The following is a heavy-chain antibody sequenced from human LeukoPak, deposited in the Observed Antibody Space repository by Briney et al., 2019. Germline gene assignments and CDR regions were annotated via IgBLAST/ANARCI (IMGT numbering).Heavy chain of an antibody. D-gene: IGHD3-3*01. J-gene: IGHJ5*02. V-gene: IGHV3-23*01. Sequence: GGSLRLSCVLSDFRFSSYAMSWVRQAPGRGLEWVSGIGGSGISTFYADSVKGRFSISRDNSKNTVFLQMDSLRVEDTAVYHCAKEVEPLWSGYTWFDPWGQGTLVTVSS. CDR3: AKEVEPLWSGYTWFDP. CDR2: IGGSGIST. CDR1: DFRFSSYA.